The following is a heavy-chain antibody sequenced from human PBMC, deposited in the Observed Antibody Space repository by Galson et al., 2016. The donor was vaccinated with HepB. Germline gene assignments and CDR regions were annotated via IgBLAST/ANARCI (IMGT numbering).Heavy chain of an antibody. J-gene: IGHJ4*02. V-gene: IGHV3-23*01. Sequence: SLRLSCAASGFSFSRYAMSWVRQAPGKGLEWVSGVSGSGSSTYYADSVKGQFTISKDTSKSTLFLQMNSLRAEDTAVYYCAKTEHSSGYYFDYWGQGNLVTVSS. CDR2: VSGSGSST. D-gene: IGHD3-22*01. CDR3: AKTEHSSGYYFDY. CDR1: GFSFSRYA.